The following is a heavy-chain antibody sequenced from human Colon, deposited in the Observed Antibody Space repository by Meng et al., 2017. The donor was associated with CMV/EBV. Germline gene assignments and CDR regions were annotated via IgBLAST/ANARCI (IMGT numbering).Heavy chain of an antibody. J-gene: IGHJ3*02. CDR3: AKGLSYYTDPNFDAFDI. V-gene: IGHV3-30*02. Sequence: GESLKISCAASGFTFSSYAMSWVRQAPGKGLEWVAYIRSDGTKTYYADSVKGRFTSSRDNSKNTLYLQMNSVRAEDTAVYYCAKGLSYYTDPNFDAFDIWGQGTVVTVSS. CDR2: IRSDGTKT. CDR1: GFTFSSYA. D-gene: IGHD2-21*01.